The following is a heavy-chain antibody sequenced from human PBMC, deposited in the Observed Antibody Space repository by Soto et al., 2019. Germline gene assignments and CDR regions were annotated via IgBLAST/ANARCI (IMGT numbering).Heavy chain of an antibody. J-gene: IGHJ4*02. V-gene: IGHV3-30*03. Sequence: QVQLVESGGGVVQPGRSLRLSCAASGFTFSSYGMHWVRQAPGKGLEWVAVISYDGSNKYYADSVKGRLTISRDNSKNTLYLQMNSLRAEDTAVYYCASLAITFGGVIASVDYWGQGTLVTVSS. D-gene: IGHD3-16*02. CDR1: GFTFSSYG. CDR2: ISYDGSNK. CDR3: ASLAITFGGVIASVDY.